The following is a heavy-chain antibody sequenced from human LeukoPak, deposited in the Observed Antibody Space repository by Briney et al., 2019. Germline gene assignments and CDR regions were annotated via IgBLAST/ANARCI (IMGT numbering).Heavy chain of an antibody. CDR2: IYYSGST. V-gene: IGHV4-39*01. Sequence: SETQSLTCTVSGGSISSSSYYWGWIRQPPGKGLEWIGSIYYSGSTYYNPSLKSRVTISVDTSKNQFSPKLSSVTAADTAVYYCATHTSSWYGRFGYWGQGTLVTVSS. CDR1: GGSISSSSYY. J-gene: IGHJ4*02. CDR3: ATHTSSWYGRFGY. D-gene: IGHD6-13*01.